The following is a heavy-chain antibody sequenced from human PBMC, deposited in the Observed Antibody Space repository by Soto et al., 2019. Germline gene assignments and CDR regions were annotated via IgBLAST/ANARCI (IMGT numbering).Heavy chain of an antibody. CDR1: RFNSWAKC. Sequence: LSLPFPGSRFNSWAKCMSWFRQAPGKGLEWVANIKQDGSEKYYVDSVKGRFTISKDNAKNSLYLQMNSLRADDTAVYYCARLKSGNYFDYWGQGTVVTVSS. D-gene: IGHD1-26*01. V-gene: IGHV3-7*03. J-gene: IGHJ4*02. CDR3: ARLKSGNYFDY. CDR2: IKQDGSEK.